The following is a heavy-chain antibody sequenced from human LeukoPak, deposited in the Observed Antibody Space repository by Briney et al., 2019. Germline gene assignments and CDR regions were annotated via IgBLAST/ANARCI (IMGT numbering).Heavy chain of an antibody. Sequence: SETLSLTCGVYGGSFSGYYWSWIRQPPGKGLEWIGYMSYSGSTDYNPSLKSRVTISIDTSKNQFSLKLNSVTAADTAVYYCARGSQTPDAGYWGPGTVVTVSS. CDR1: GGSFSGYY. V-gene: IGHV4-59*01. D-gene: IGHD3-10*01. CDR3: ARGSQTPDAGY. CDR2: MSYSGST. J-gene: IGHJ4*02.